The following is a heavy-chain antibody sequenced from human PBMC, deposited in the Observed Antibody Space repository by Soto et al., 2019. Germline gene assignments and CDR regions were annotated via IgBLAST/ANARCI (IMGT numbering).Heavy chain of an antibody. CDR2: IYHSGST. V-gene: IGHV4-4*02. J-gene: IGHJ4*02. D-gene: IGHD3-9*01. CDR3: ASLDILTGYYPGY. Sequence: SETLSLTCAVSGGSISSSNWWSWVRQSPGKGLEWIGEIYHSGSTNYNPSLKSRVTISVDKSKNQFSLKLSSVTAADTAVYYCASLDILTGYYPGYWGQGTLVTVSS. CDR1: GGSISSSNW.